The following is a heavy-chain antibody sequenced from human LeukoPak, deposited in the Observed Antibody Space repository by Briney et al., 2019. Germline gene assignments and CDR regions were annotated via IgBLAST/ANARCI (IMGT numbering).Heavy chain of an antibody. J-gene: IGHJ6*02. Sequence: SETLSLTCTVYGGSISSYYWSWIRQPPGKGLEWIGRIYNSGSTNYNPSLKSRVTISVDTSKNQFSLKLSSVTAADAAVYYCARVSVYYYYGMDVWGQGTMVTVSS. V-gene: IGHV4-4*07. CDR1: GGSISSYY. CDR2: IYNSGST. CDR3: ARVSVYYYYGMDV.